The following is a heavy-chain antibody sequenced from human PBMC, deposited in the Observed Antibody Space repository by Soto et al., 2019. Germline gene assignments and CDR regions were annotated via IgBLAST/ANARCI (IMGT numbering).Heavy chain of an antibody. Sequence: SETLSLTCTVSGGSISSSSYYWGWIQQPPGKGLEWIGSIYYSGSTYYNPSLKSRVTISVDTSKNQFSLKLSSVTAADTAVYYCASWATSYYYYYMDVWGKGTTVTVSS. CDR2: IYYSGST. J-gene: IGHJ6*03. V-gene: IGHV4-39*01. CDR1: GGSISSSSYY. CDR3: ASWATSYYYYYMDV. D-gene: IGHD5-12*01.